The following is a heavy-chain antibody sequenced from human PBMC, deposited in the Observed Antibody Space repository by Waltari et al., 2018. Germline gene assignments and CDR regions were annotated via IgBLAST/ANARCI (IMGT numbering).Heavy chain of an antibody. CDR3: VRRGEGTMVYNDAFDF. V-gene: IGHV4-4*02. CDR2: VYHSGNT. Sequence: QVQLQESGPGLVKPSGTLSLICSVSGGSVNSREWWPWVRQPPGKGLEWIGEVYHSGNTNYNPSLKSRVTISVDKTKNQFSLKLTSVTAADTAVYYCVRRGEGTMVYNDAFDFWGLGTKVTVSS. CDR1: GGSVNSREW. D-gene: IGHD3-10*01. J-gene: IGHJ3*01.